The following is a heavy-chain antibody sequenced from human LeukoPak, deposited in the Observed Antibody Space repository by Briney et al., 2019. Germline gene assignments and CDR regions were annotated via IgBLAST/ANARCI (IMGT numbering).Heavy chain of an antibody. V-gene: IGHV4-61*02. Sequence: SQTLSLTCTVSGGSISSGSYYWSWIRQPAGKGLEWIGRIYTSGSTNYNPSLKSRVTISIDTSKNQFSLKLSSVTAADTAVYYCAGNYYGSGSYYSEDRYWGQGTLVTVSS. CDR2: IYTSGST. CDR1: GGSISSGSYY. CDR3: AGNYYGSGSYYSEDRY. J-gene: IGHJ4*02. D-gene: IGHD3-10*01.